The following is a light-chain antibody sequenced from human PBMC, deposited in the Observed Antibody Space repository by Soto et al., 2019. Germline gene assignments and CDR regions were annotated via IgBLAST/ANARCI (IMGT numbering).Light chain of an antibody. V-gene: IGKV1-9*01. CDR3: QQLNTCPIT. CDR1: QGISSY. J-gene: IGKJ5*01. Sequence: IQLTQSPSSLSASVGDRVTITCRASQGISSYLAWYQQKPGKAPKLLIYGAYTLEGGVPCRFSGSGSGTDFTLTISSLQTEDFATYYCQQLNTCPITFGQGTRLQIK. CDR2: GAY.